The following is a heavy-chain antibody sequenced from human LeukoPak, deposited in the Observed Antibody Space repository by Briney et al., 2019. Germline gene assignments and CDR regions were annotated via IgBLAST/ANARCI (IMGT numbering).Heavy chain of an antibody. D-gene: IGHD4-4*01. J-gene: IGHJ5*02. V-gene: IGHV1-2*02. CDR2: INPNSGGT. CDR1: GYTFTGYY. Sequence: ASVEVSCKASGYTFTGYYMHWVRQAPGQGLEWMGWINPNSGGTNYAQKFQGRVTMTRDTSISTAYMELSRLRSDDTAVYYCARPSTTVTTSGWFDPWGQGTLVTVSS. CDR3: ARPSTTVTTSGWFDP.